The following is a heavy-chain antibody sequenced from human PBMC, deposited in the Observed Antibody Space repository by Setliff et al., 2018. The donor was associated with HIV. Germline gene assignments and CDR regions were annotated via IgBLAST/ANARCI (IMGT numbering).Heavy chain of an antibody. CDR2: INYSGTT. CDR3: ARGVPGD. CDR1: GFTFDDYG. Sequence: GSLRLSCAASGFTFDDYGMSWVRQSPGKGLEWIGQINYSGTTRYNPSLRSRVTMSIDTSKNQFSLRLTSVTAADTAIYYCARGVPGDWDQGRLVTVSS. J-gene: IGHJ4*02. V-gene: IGHV4-34*01. D-gene: IGHD3-16*01.